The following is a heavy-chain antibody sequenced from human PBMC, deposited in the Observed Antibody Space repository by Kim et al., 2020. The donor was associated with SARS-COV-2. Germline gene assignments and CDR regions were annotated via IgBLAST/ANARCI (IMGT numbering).Heavy chain of an antibody. D-gene: IGHD4-17*01. V-gene: IGHV1-46*01. CDR3: ARAPPPDYGDYVFDY. J-gene: IGHJ4*02. Sequence: PTFQGRVTMTRDTSTSTVYMELSSLRSEDTVVYYCARAPPPDYGDYVFDYWGQGTLVTVSS.